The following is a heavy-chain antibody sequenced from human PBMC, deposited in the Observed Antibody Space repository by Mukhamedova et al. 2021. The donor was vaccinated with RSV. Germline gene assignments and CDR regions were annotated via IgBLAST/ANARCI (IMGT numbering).Heavy chain of an antibody. D-gene: IGHD3-3*01. Sequence: AQKLQGRVTMTTDTSTSTAYMELRSLRSDDTAVYYCARDRSESHFDYWGQGTLVTVSS. CDR3: ARDRSESHFDY. J-gene: IGHJ4*02. V-gene: IGHV1-18*01.